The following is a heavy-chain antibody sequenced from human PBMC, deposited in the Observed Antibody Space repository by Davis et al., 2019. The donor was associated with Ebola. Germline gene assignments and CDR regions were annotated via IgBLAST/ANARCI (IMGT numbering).Heavy chain of an antibody. CDR1: GFTFSDYY. CDR3: ARDYSSLDYYYGMDV. CDR2: ISSSSSYI. J-gene: IGHJ6*02. D-gene: IGHD3-22*01. V-gene: IGHV3-21*04. Sequence: GESLKISCAASGFTFSDYYMSWVRQAPGKGLEWVSSISSSSSYIYYADSVKGRFTISRDNAKNSLYLQMNSLRAEDTAVYYCARDYSSLDYYYGMDVWGQGTTVTVSS.